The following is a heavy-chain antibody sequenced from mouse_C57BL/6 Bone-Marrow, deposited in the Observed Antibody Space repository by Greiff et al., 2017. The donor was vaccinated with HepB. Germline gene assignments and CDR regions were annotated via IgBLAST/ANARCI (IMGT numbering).Heavy chain of an antibody. CDR2: IYPRSGNP. CDR1: GYTFTSYG. J-gene: IGHJ2*01. D-gene: IGHD1-1*01. Sequence: QVQLQQSGAELARPGASVKLSCKASGYTFTSYGISWVKQRTGQGLEWIGEIYPRSGNPYYNEKFKGKATLTADKSSSTAYMELRSLTSEDSAVYFCASPGGTYGGQGTTLTVSS. CDR3: ASPGGTY. V-gene: IGHV1-81*01.